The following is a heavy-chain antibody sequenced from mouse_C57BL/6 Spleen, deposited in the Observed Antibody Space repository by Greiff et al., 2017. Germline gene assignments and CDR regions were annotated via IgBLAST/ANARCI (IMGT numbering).Heavy chain of an antibody. Sequence: VQLQQSGPELVKPGASVKISCKASGYTFTDYYMNWVKQSHGKSLEWIGDINPNNGGTSYNQKFKGKATLTVDKSSSTAYMELRSLTSEDSAVYYCARGRGYSYAMDYWGQGTSVTVSS. CDR2: INPNNGGT. J-gene: IGHJ4*01. CDR3: ARGRGYSYAMDY. V-gene: IGHV1-26*01. CDR1: GYTFTDYY. D-gene: IGHD2-3*01.